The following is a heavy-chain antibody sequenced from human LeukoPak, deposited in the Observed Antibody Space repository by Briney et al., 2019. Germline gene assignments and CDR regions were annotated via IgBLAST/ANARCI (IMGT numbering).Heavy chain of an antibody. J-gene: IGHJ6*02. V-gene: IGHV1-2*02. Sequence: ASVKVSCKASGYTFTDYYMHWVRQAPGQGLEWMGWINPNSGGTSYAQKFQGRVTMTRDTSISTAYMELSRLRSDDTAVCYCAKDTRYSQYYYYGMDVWGQGTTVTVSS. CDR3: AKDTRYSQYYYYGMDV. CDR2: INPNSGGT. CDR1: GYTFTDYY. D-gene: IGHD3-9*01.